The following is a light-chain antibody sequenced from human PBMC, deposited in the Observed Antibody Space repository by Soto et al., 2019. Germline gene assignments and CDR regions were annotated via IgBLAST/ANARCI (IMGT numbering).Light chain of an antibody. CDR1: SSNIGINT. V-gene: IGLV1-44*01. Sequence: QPVLTQPPSASGTPGQRVTISCSGSSSNIGINTVNWYQQLPGTAPKLLIFTNNRRPSGVPDRFSGSKSGTSASLAISGLQSEDEADYYCAAWDDSLNGYVVFGGGTQLTVL. J-gene: IGLJ2*01. CDR2: TNN. CDR3: AAWDDSLNGYVV.